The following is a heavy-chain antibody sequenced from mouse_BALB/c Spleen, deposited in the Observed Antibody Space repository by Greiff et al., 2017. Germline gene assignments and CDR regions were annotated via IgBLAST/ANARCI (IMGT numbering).Heavy chain of an antibody. J-gene: IGHJ3*01. CDR1: GFTFTSYW. CDR2: IYPGNSDT. D-gene: IGHD2-4*01. Sequence: EVQLQQSGTVLARPGASVKMSCKASGFTFTSYWMHWVKQRPGQGLEWIGAIYPGNSDTSYNQKFKGKAILTAVTTTRAAYMELSSLTNEDSAVYYSASEIYDNDRAWFAYWGQGTLVTVSA. V-gene: IGHV1-5*01. CDR3: ASEIYDNDRAWFAY.